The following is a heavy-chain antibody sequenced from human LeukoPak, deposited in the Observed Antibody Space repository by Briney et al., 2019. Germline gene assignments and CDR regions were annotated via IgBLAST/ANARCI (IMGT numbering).Heavy chain of an antibody. CDR1: GGSISSYY. CDR3: ARTSPATPLLRYFDWSSSPMDV. D-gene: IGHD3-9*01. J-gene: IGHJ6*02. V-gene: IGHV4-59*01. Sequence: PSETLSLTCTVSGGSISSYYWSWIRQPPGKGLEWIGYIYYSGSTNYNPSLKSRVTISVDTSKNQFSLKLSSVTAADTAVYYCARTSPATPLLRYFDWSSSPMDVWSQGTTVTVSS. CDR2: IYYSGST.